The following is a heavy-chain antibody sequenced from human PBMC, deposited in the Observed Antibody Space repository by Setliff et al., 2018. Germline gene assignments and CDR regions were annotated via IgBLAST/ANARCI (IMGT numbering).Heavy chain of an antibody. CDR2: IFHSGST. J-gene: IGHJ4*02. CDR3: RLWSHNYQNDY. D-gene: IGHD3-16*01. V-gene: IGHV4-38-2*01. CDR1: GYSISSGHF. Sequence: SETLSLTCGVSGYSISSGHFWGWIRQPPGKGLEWLGNIFHSGSTYYNPTLNSRVTMSVDTSKNQFSLMLTSVTAAGTAVYYCRLWSHNYQNDYWGQGTLVTVSS.